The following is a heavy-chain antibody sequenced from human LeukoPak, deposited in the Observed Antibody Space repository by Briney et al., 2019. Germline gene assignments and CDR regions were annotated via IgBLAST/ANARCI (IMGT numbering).Heavy chain of an antibody. D-gene: IGHD4-17*01. Sequence: GGSLRLSCTAAGFTFSAYATMWVRQPPGEGPEWVSAIRGGGTSEFYADSVKGRFRISRNNSKDTLFLQMNRMRAEDTAVYYCARDPNGDYIGAFDMWGPGTMVTVSS. CDR3: ARDPNGDYIGAFDM. CDR2: IRGGGTSE. V-gene: IGHV3-23*01. CDR1: GFTFSAYA. J-gene: IGHJ3*02.